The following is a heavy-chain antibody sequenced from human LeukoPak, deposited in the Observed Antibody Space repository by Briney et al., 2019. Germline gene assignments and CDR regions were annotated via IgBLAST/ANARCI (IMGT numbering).Heavy chain of an antibody. J-gene: IGHJ4*02. CDR2: INPDGSGT. V-gene: IGHV3-74*01. D-gene: IGHD2-8*02. CDR3: ASFCAASRESTGNY. CDR1: GFTFSSFW. Sequence: GSLRLSCAASGFTFSSFWMTWVRQIPGKGLMWVSRINPDGSGTNYGDSVKGRLTISRDYAKNKLYLQMDSLRAEDTAVYYLASFCAASRESTGNYCGQGTLVTVAS.